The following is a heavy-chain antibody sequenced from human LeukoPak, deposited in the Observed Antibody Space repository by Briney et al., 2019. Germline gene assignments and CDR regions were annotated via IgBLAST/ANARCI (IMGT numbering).Heavy chain of an antibody. CDR3: ARAPEAAFDI. CDR1: GFNFSIYS. Sequence: TGGSLRLSCAASGFNFSIYSMDWVRQAPGKWLEWVSYISSSGRSMSYADSVKGRFTISRDNSKNSLYLQMNSLRAEDTALYYCARAPEAAFDIWGQGTMVTVSS. V-gene: IGHV3-48*04. J-gene: IGHJ3*02. CDR2: ISSSGRSM.